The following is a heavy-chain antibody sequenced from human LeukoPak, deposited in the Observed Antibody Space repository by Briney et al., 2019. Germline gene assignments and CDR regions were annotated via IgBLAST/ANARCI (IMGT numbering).Heavy chain of an antibody. J-gene: IGHJ4*02. CDR3: AKDDNKDSSGYYE. CDR1: GYTYSSYA. D-gene: IGHD3-22*01. V-gene: IGHV3-23*01. Sequence: GRSLRLYGAASGYTYSSYAMSWVRQAPWKGLEWVSAMSGSGGGTHYADVVKGRLTVSRDNSKNTQYLQMNSLRAGDRAEYCCAKDDNKDSSGYYEWGQGTLVTVSS. CDR2: MSGSGGGT.